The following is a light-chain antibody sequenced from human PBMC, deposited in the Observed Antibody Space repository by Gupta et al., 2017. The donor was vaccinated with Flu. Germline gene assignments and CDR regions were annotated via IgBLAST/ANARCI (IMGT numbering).Light chain of an antibody. J-gene: IGKJ2*02. CDR3: MQALQTRCT. Sequence: VTPGEPASISCRSSQSLLHSNGYNYLDWYLQKPGQSPQLLIYLGSNRASGVPDRFSGSGSGTDFTLKISRVEAEDVGVYYCMQALQTRCTFGQGTKLEIK. V-gene: IGKV2-28*01. CDR2: LGS. CDR1: QSLLHSNGYNY.